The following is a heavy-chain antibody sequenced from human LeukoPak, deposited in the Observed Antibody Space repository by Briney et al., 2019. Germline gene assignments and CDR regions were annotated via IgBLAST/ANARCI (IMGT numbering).Heavy chain of an antibody. Sequence: GGSLRLSCAASGFTFDDYAMHWVRQGPGKGLEGVSSINWNSGSIDYADSVKGRFTISRDNAKNPLYLQMNSLRAEDMALYYCTKGNSCTKTYYFDYWGQGTLVTVSS. CDR1: GFTFDDYA. CDR3: TKGNSCTKTYYFDY. V-gene: IGHV3-9*03. J-gene: IGHJ4*02. CDR2: INWNSGSI. D-gene: IGHD1-7*01.